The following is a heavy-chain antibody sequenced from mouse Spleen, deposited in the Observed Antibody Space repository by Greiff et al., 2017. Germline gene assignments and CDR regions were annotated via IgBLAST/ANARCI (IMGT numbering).Heavy chain of an antibody. CDR2: INPYNGGT. CDR3: ARKLGRVVFDY. V-gene: IGHV1-19*01. J-gene: IGHJ2*01. Sequence: EVQLKESGPVLVKPGASVKMSCKASGYTFTDYYMNWVKQSHGKSLEWIGVINPYNGGTSYNQKFKGKATLTVDKSSSTAYMELNSLTSEDSAVYYCARKLGRVVFDYWGQGTTLTVSS. CDR1: GYTFTDYY. D-gene: IGHD4-1*01.